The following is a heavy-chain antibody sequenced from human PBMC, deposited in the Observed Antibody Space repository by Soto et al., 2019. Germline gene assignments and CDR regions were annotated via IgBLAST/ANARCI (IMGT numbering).Heavy chain of an antibody. V-gene: IGHV4-59*01. J-gene: IGHJ3*02. CDR1: GGSISSYY. CDR2: IYYSGST. CDR3: ARDYGDYAFDAFDI. Sequence: QVHLQESGPGLVKPSETLSLTCTVSGGSISSYYWSWIRQPPGKGLEWIGYIYYSGSTNYNPSLKSRVTISVDTSKNQFSLKLSSVTAADTAVYYCARDYGDYAFDAFDIWGQGTMVTVSS. D-gene: IGHD4-17*01.